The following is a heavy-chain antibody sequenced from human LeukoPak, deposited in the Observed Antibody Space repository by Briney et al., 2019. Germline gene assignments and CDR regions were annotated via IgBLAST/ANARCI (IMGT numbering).Heavy chain of an antibody. J-gene: IGHJ5*02. CDR1: EFSFSSNA. CDR2: ISGSGGST. D-gene: IGHD6-13*01. V-gene: IGHV3-23*01. Sequence: GGSLRLSCAASEFSFSSNAMSWVRQAPGKGLEWVSGISGSGGSTYYADSVKGRFTISRDNSKNTLYLQMNSLRAEDTAVYYCAKDLRSSSWPNWFDPWGQGTLVTVSS. CDR3: AKDLRSSSWPNWFDP.